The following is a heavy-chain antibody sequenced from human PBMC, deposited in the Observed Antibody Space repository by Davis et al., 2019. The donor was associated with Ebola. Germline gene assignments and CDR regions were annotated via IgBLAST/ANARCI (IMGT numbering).Heavy chain of an antibody. D-gene: IGHD3-9*01. CDR3: ARGPTGYVPYYFDY. J-gene: IGHJ4*02. V-gene: IGHV1-8*01. Sequence: AASVKVSCKTSGYTFTNYDINWVRQATGQGLEWMGWMNPNSGNTGYAQKFQGRVTMTRNTSISTAYMDLNSLRSEDTAVYYCARGPTGYVPYYFDYWGQGTLVTASS. CDR2: MNPNSGNT. CDR1: GYTFTNYD.